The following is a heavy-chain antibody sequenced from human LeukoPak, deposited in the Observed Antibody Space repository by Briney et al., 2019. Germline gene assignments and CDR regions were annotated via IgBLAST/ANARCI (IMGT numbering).Heavy chain of an antibody. V-gene: IGHV4-59*01. D-gene: IGHD3-10*01. J-gene: IGHJ6*02. CDR3: ARDTMAGSYYYGMDV. CDR1: GGSISSNY. Sequence: PSETLSLTCSVSGGSISSNYCSWIRQPPGKGLEWIGYIYYSGSTNYNPSLKSRVTISVDTSKNQFSLKLRSVTAADTAVYYCARDTMAGSYYYGMDVWGQGTTVTVSS. CDR2: IYYSGST.